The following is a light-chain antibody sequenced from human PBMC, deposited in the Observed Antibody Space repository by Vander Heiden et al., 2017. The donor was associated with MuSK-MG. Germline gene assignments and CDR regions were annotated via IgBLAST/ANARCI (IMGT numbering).Light chain of an antibody. V-gene: IGLV1-51*01. J-gene: IGLJ3*02. Sequence: LSCSRSSSNIGGDYVSWYRKLPGTATKLLIYDNNKRPSVIPDRVSGSKSGTSATLGITGRKTGDEAEYYCGTSESSLSAWVVGGGTKVTVL. CDR3: GTSESSLSAWV. CDR1: SSNIGGDY. CDR2: DNN.